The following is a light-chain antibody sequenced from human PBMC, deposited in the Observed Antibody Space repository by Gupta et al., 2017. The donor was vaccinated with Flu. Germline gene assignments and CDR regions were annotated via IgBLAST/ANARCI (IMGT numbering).Light chain of an antibody. CDR1: TSDVGGYNA. CDR2: DVS. Sequence: TISCTVTTSDVGGYNAVSWYQQRPGTAPKLMIYDVSNRPSGSSNRFSGSKSGNTASLTISGLQAEDEADYYCSSYTSGSILVAAFGGGTKLTVL. V-gene: IGLV2-14*04. J-gene: IGLJ2*01. CDR3: SSYTSGSILVAA.